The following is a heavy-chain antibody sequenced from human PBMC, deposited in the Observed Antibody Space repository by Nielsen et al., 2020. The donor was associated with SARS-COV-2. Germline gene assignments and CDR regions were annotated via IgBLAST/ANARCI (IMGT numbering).Heavy chain of an antibody. D-gene: IGHD3-22*01. CDR2: ISPYNGHT. CDR1: GYTFTTYG. J-gene: IGHJ4*01. V-gene: IGHV1-18*04. CDR3: ARDRGFYDTSGFLDYFDY. Sequence: ASVKVSCKASGYTFTTYGITWVRQAPGQGLEWMGWISPYNGHTRYAQKMQSRVTLTTETSTSTAYLELRSLKSDDTAVYYCARDRGFYDTSGFLDYFDYWGHGTLVTVSS.